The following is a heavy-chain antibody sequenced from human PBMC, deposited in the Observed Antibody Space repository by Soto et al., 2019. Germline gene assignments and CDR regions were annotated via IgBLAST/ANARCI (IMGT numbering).Heavy chain of an antibody. CDR3: ARVSGTYSSFLDY. D-gene: IGHD5-18*01. Sequence: SETLSLTXTVSGVSISSGHDYWGWIRQPPGKGLEWTGSIYYSGSTYYNPSLKSRVTISADTSKNQFSLRLSSVTAADTAVYYCARVSGTYSSFLDYWGQGTLVTVSS. V-gene: IGHV4-39*01. CDR2: IYYSGST. J-gene: IGHJ4*02. CDR1: GVSISSGHDY.